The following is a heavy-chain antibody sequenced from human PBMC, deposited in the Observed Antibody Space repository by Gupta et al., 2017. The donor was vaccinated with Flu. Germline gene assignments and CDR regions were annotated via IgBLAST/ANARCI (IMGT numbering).Heavy chain of an antibody. CDR2: ISHDGSNY. D-gene: IGHD5-24*01. J-gene: IGHJ6*02. Sequence: QERVVESGGGGVQPGRSLRLSCAASGFRFSNYAMHWVRQAPGKGLEWVAVISHDGSNYYHTDSVKGRFTISRDNSKNTLYLQMNSLRTEDTAVYYCAKDWRWDNNNYGMNVWGQGTTVTVSS. V-gene: IGHV3-30*18. CDR1: GFRFSNYA. CDR3: AKDWRWDNNNYGMNV.